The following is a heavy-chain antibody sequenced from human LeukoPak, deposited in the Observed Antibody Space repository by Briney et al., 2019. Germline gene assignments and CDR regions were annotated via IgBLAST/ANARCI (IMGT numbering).Heavy chain of an antibody. J-gene: IGHJ5*02. V-gene: IGHV4-39*07. CDR3: ARMECWGSGGSCYFWWFDP. Sequence: PSETLSLTCTVSGGSISSSSYYWGWIRQPPGKGLEWIGSIYYSGSTYYNPSLKSRVTISVDTSKNQFSLKLSSVTAADTAVYYCARMECWGSGGSCYFWWFDPWGQGTLVTVSS. CDR1: GGSISSSSYY. CDR2: IYYSGST. D-gene: IGHD2-15*01.